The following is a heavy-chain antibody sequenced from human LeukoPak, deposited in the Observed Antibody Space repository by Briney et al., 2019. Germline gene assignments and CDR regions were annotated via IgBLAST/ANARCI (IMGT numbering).Heavy chain of an antibody. J-gene: IGHJ4*02. Sequence: PSETLSLTCAVYGGSFSGYECSSIRQPPGKGLEWIGEINHSGSTNYNPSLKSRVTISVDTSKNQFSLKLSSVTAADTAVYYCATYSGYDLRLDYWGQGTLVTVSS. V-gene: IGHV4-34*01. CDR1: GGSFSGYE. CDR2: INHSGST. CDR3: ATYSGYDLRLDY. D-gene: IGHD5-12*01.